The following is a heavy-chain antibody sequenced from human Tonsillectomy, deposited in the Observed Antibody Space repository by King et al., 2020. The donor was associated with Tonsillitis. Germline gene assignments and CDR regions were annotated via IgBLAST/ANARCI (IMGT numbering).Heavy chain of an antibody. D-gene: IGHD3-3*01. CDR1: GGSISSRSYY. V-gene: IGHV4-39*07. Sequence: QLQESGPGLVKPSETLSLTCTVSGGSISSRSYYWGWIRQPPGKGLEWIGSIYYSGSTYYNPSLKSRVTISVDTSKNQFSLKLSSVTAADTAVYYCARLLYSFRGEYWGQGTLVTVSS. J-gene: IGHJ4*02. CDR3: ARLLYSFRGEY. CDR2: IYYSGST.